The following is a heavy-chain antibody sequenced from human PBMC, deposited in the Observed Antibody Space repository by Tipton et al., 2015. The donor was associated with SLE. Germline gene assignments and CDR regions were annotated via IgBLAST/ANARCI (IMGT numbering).Heavy chain of an antibody. J-gene: IGHJ2*01. CDR3: AKDIGGTIVGMTPLDR. D-gene: IGHD1-26*01. CDR1: GFTVSSNY. Sequence: SLRLSCAASGFTVSSNYMSWVRQAPGKGLEWVSVIYSGGSTYYADSVKGRFTISRDNSKNTLYLQMNSLRAEDTALYYCAKDIGGTIVGMTPLDRWGRGTLVTVSS. CDR2: IYSGGST. V-gene: IGHV3-53*05.